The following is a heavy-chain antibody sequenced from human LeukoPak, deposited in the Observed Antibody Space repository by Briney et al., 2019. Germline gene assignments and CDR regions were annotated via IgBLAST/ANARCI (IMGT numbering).Heavy chain of an antibody. CDR3: ARARGYSGYDSIIDY. D-gene: IGHD5-12*01. J-gene: IGHJ4*02. CDR2: ISYDGSNK. V-gene: IGHV3-30*04. CDR1: GFTFSSYA. Sequence: GGSLRLSCAASGFTFSSYAMHWVRQAPGKGLEWVAVISYDGSNKYYADSVKGRFTISRDNSKNTLYLQMNSLRAEDTAVYYCARARGYSGYDSIIDYWGQGTLVTVSS.